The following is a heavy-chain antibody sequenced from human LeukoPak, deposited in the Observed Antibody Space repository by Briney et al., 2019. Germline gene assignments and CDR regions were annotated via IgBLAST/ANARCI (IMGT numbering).Heavy chain of an antibody. D-gene: IGHD2-2*03. J-gene: IGHJ4*02. CDR2: IYYSGST. Sequence: SEALSLTCTVSGGSISSYYWSWIRQPPGKGLEWIGYIYYSGSTNYNPSLKSRVTISVDTSKNQFSLKLSSVTAADTAVYYCARHSRLDKSSLSWADYWGQGTLVTVSS. CDR3: ARHSRLDKSSLSWADY. V-gene: IGHV4-59*08. CDR1: GGSISSYY.